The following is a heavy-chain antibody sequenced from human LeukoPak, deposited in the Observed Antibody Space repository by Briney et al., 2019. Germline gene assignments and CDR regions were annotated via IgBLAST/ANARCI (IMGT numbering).Heavy chain of an antibody. Sequence: GGSLRLSCAASGFTFSSYEMNWVRQAPGKGLEWVSYISSSGGTIYYADSVKGRFTISRDNAKNSLYLQMNSLRAEDTAVYYCARRLLGSGDYWGQGTLVTVSS. D-gene: IGHD7-27*01. V-gene: IGHV3-48*03. J-gene: IGHJ4*02. CDR2: ISSSGGTI. CDR1: GFTFSSYE. CDR3: ARRLLGSGDY.